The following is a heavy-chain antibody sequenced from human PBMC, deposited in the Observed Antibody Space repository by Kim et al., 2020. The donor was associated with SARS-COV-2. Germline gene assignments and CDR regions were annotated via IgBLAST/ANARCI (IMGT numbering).Heavy chain of an antibody. D-gene: IGHD3-22*01. CDR3: ARGPNYYDSSGPWGY. V-gene: IGHV3-11*05. Sequence: GGSLRLSCAASGFTFSDYYMSWIRQAPGKGLEWVSYISSSSSYTNYADSVKGRFTISRDNAKNSLYLQMNSMRAEDTAVYYCARGPNYYDSSGPWGYWGQGTLVTVSS. CDR2: ISSSSSYT. J-gene: IGHJ4*02. CDR1: GFTFSDYY.